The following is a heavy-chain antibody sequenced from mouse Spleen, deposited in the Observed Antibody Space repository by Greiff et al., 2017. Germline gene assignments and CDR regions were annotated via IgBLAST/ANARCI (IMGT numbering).Heavy chain of an antibody. D-gene: IGHD2-1*01. CDR3: ARGDYGNYRTWFAY. V-gene: IGHV1-85*01. CDR1: GYTFTSYD. J-gene: IGHJ3*01. CDR2: IYPRDGST. Sequence: VQLQQSGPELVKPGASVKLSCKASGYTFTSYDINWVKQRPGQGLEWIGWIYPRDGSTKYNEKFKGKATLTVDTSSSTAYMELHSLTSEDSAVYFCARGDYGNYRTWFAYWGQGTLVTVSA.